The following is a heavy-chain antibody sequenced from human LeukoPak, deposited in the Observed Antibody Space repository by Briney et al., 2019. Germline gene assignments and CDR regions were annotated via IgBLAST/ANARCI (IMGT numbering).Heavy chain of an antibody. CDR3: ARDARAARLDCLDS. CDR1: GFTFSSYW. D-gene: IGHD6-6*01. V-gene: IGHV3-7*01. Sequence: GGSLRLSCAASGFTFSSYWMSWVRQAPGKGLEWVANIKQDGSEKNYVDSVKGRFTISRDNARNSLFLQMNSPRAEDTAVYYCARDARAARLDCLDSWGQGILVTVSS. CDR2: IKQDGSEK. J-gene: IGHJ4*02.